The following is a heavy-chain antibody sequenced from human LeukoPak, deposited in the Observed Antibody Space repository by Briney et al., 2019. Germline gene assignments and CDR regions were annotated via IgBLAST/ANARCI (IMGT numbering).Heavy chain of an antibody. CDR1: GFTVSSNY. CDR3: ARDPGPRPGGY. J-gene: IGHJ4*02. V-gene: IGHV3-53*01. CDR2: IYSGGST. D-gene: IGHD2-15*01. Sequence: GGSLRLSCAASGFTVSSNYMSWVRQAPGKGLEWVSVIYSGGSTYYADSVKGRFTISRDNAKNSLYLQMNSLRAEDTAVYYCARDPGPRPGGYWGQGTLVTVSS.